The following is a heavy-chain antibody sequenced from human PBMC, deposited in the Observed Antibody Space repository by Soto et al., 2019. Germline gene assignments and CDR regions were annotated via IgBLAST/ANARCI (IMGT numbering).Heavy chain of an antibody. Sequence: SETLCRTSAAAGSSLISYYCSWIRQPPGKGLEWIGYIYYSGSTTYNPSLKSRVTISADTSKNQLSLNLSSVTAADTALYYCARHRAFCSGKSCALGYYYYVDVWGIGTTVT. CDR1: GSSLISYY. D-gene: IGHD2-2*01. J-gene: IGHJ6*03. CDR3: ARHRAFCSGKSCALGYYYYVDV. CDR2: IYYSGST. V-gene: IGHV4-59*08.